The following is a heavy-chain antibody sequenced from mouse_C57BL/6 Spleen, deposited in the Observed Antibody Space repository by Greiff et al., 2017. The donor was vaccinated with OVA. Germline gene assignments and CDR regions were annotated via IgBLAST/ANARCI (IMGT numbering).Heavy chain of an antibody. CDR1: GYSFTGYY. D-gene: IGHD1-1*01. Sequence: EVQVVESGPELVKPGASVKISCKASGYSFTGYYMNWVKQSPEKSLEWIGEINPSTGGTTYNQKFKAKATLTVDKSSSTAYMQLKSLTSEDSAVYYCARRVLHYYAMDYWGQGTSVTVSS. V-gene: IGHV1-42*01. CDR3: ARRVLHYYAMDY. J-gene: IGHJ4*01. CDR2: INPSTGGT.